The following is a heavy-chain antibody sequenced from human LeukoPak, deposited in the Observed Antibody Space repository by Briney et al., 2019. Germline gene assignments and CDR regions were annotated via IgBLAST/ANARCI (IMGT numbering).Heavy chain of an antibody. D-gene: IGHD3-22*01. Sequence: SETLSLTCTVSGGSISSYYWSWIRQPPGKGLEWIGEINHSGSTNYNPSLKSRVTISVDTSKNQFSLKLSSVTAADTAVYYCALDSSGEFDYWGQGTLVTVSS. CDR1: GGSISSYY. V-gene: IGHV4-34*09. J-gene: IGHJ4*02. CDR3: ALDSSGEFDY. CDR2: INHSGST.